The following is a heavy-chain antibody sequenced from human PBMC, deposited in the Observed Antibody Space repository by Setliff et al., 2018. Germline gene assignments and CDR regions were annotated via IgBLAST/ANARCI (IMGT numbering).Heavy chain of an antibody. CDR2: MYQSGTT. CDR1: GYSISSGYY. D-gene: IGHD3-3*01. J-gene: IGHJ4*02. CDR3: VRAASGNSKYYFDY. V-gene: IGHV4-38-2*02. Sequence: PSETLSLTCTVPGYSISSGYYWGWIRQPPGKGLEWIGNMYQSGTTYYNAALQSRVTLSIDTSKNHFSLKVSSVTAADTAVYYCVRAASGNSKYYFDYWGQGTLVTVSS.